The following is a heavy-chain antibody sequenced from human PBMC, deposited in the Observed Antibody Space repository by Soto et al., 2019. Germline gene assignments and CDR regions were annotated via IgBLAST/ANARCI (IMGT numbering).Heavy chain of an antibody. J-gene: IGHJ5*01. D-gene: IGHD6-19*01. V-gene: IGHV3-23*01. Sequence: DVQLLESGGGLVQPGGSLRLSCAASRFIFSDYAMTWVRQAPGKGLESVSAIGGTGGDTYYSDSVKGRFTISRDNSKNTLFLQMNSLSADDTAVYYCAKDAVAYNGEWDWFDSWGQGTLVTVSS. CDR2: IGGTGGDT. CDR1: RFIFSDYA. CDR3: AKDAVAYNGEWDWFDS.